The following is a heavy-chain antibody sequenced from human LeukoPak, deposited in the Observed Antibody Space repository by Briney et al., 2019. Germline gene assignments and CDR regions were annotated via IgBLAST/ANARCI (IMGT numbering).Heavy chain of an antibody. D-gene: IGHD5-24*01. V-gene: IGHV3-23*01. CDR3: AKGSDGYNFGY. Sequence: TGGSLRLSCAASGSTFSSYGMSWVRQAPGKGLEWVSAISGSGGSTYYADSVKGRFTISRDNSKNTLYLQMNSLRAEDTAVYYCAKGSDGYNFGYWGQGTLVTVSS. CDR2: ISGSGGST. J-gene: IGHJ4*02. CDR1: GSTFSSYG.